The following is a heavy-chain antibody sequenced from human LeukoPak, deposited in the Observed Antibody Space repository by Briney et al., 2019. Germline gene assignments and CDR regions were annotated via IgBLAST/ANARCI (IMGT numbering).Heavy chain of an antibody. CDR3: AREWFGEFPHAFDL. V-gene: IGHV4-61*02. D-gene: IGHD3-10*01. CDR2: IYLSGNT. J-gene: IGHJ3*01. Sequence: PSQTLSLTCTVSGGSISSGSYYWSWIRQPAGKGLEWIGRIYLSGNTNYNPSLKSRVTISLDTSKNQISLKLSSVTAADAAVYYCAREWFGEFPHAFDLWGQGTMVTVSS. CDR1: GGSISSGSYY.